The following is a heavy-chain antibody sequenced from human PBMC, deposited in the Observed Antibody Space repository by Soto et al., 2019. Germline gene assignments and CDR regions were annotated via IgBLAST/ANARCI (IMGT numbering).Heavy chain of an antibody. CDR2: ITGSSEIT. J-gene: IGHJ4*02. Sequence: EAQLLESGGDLVQPGGSLRLSCAASGFTLSDYAMTWVRQAPGKGLEWVSGITGSSEITYYADSVKGRFTISRGNSKNTVSLQMNGMRAEDSAIYYCARGCARTSCTVWKLWGQGTLVTVS. CDR1: GFTLSDYA. V-gene: IGHV3-23*01. D-gene: IGHD2-2*01. CDR3: ARGCARTSCTVWKL.